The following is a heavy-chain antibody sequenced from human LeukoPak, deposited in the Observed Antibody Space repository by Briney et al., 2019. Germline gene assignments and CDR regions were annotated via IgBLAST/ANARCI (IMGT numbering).Heavy chain of an antibody. Sequence: GSSVKVSCKASGGTFSSYAISWVRQAPGQGLEWMGGIIPIFGTANYAQKFQGRVTITADESTSTAYMELSSPRSEDTAVYYCARGGSERSRDYGFDYWGQGTLVTVSS. CDR2: IIPIFGTA. D-gene: IGHD4/OR15-4a*01. CDR1: GGTFSSYA. CDR3: ARGGSERSRDYGFDY. J-gene: IGHJ4*02. V-gene: IGHV1-69*01.